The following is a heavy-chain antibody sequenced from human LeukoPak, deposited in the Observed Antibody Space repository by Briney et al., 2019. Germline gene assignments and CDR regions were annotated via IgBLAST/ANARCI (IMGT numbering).Heavy chain of an antibody. Sequence: SETLSLTCTVSGGSISSGGYFWSWIRQHPGKGLEWIGYIYYGGSAYYNPSLKSRVTISVDTSENQFSLNLSSVTAADTAVYYCASXRYGAXSYXDSWGQXXXXXVSS. J-gene: IGHJ4*02. CDR1: GGSISSGGYF. V-gene: IGHV4-31*03. CDR2: IYYGGSA. CDR3: ASXRYGAXSYXDS. D-gene: IGHD4-17*01.